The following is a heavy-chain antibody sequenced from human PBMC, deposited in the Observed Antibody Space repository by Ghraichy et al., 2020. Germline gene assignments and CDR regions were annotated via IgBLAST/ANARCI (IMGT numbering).Heavy chain of an antibody. CDR3: ARAARRGDWYFDL. CDR1: GGSISSGGYY. V-gene: IGHV4-31*03. D-gene: IGHD3-16*01. J-gene: IGHJ2*01. Sequence: SETLSLTCTVSGGSISSGGYYWIWIRQHPGKGLEWIGYIYYTGSKYYNPSLKSRVTLSEDTSKNQFSLKLSAVTAADTAVYYCARAARRGDWYFDLWDRGTLVTVSS. CDR2: IYYTGSK.